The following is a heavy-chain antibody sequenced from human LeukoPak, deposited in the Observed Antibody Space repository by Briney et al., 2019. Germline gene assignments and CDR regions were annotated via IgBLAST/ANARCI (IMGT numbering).Heavy chain of an antibody. CDR1: GDSITRSGYC. D-gene: IGHD3-9*01. CDR2: VCFTGET. V-gene: IGHV4-39*07. J-gene: IGHJ4*02. Sequence: SETLSLTCSVSGDSITRSGYCWGWIRQSPGKGLEWIGSVCFTGETYYIPSLKSRLTISRDTSQNQYSLRLSSVTAADTAVYYCARDKGHFDVDYWGQGILVTVSS. CDR3: ARDKGHFDVDY.